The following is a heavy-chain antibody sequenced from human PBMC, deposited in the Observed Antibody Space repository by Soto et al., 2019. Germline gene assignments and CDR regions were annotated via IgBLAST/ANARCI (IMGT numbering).Heavy chain of an antibody. Sequence: GGSLRLSCAASGFTFSSYWMSWVRQAPGKGLEWVANIKQDGSEKYYVDSVKGRFTISRDNAKNSLYLQMNSLRAEDTAVYYCARAPSLSWRWLAYFDYWGQGTLVTVSS. V-gene: IGHV3-7*05. CDR1: GFTFSSYW. CDR2: IKQDGSEK. J-gene: IGHJ4*02. D-gene: IGHD2-15*01. CDR3: ARAPSLSWRWLAYFDY.